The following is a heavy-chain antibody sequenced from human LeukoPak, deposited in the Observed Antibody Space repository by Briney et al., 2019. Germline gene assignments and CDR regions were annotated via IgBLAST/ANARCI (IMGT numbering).Heavy chain of an antibody. CDR3: GREAPSSSWSFDY. CDR2: ITAGNGNT. Sequence: VSVKVSCKASGYTFTTYALHWVRQAPGQRLEWMGWITAGNGNTKYSQKLQGRVTITGDKSTSTAYMELSSLTFEDTAVYYCGREAPSSSWSFDYWGQGTLVTVFS. D-gene: IGHD6-13*01. CDR1: GYTFTTYA. V-gene: IGHV1-3*01. J-gene: IGHJ4*02.